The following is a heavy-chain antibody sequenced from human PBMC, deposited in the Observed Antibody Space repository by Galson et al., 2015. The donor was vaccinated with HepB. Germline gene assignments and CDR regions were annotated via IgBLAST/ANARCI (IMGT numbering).Heavy chain of an antibody. J-gene: IGHJ4*02. CDR3: ARLGGPAAVDY. CDR2: IENTGSP. V-gene: IGHV4-59*01. CDR1: GAAINSYS. D-gene: IGHD2-2*01. Sequence: SETLSLTCSVSGAAINSYSWTWIRQPPGKGLEWIGYIENTGSPYYDPSLKSRVTISVDTAKDQVSLKLTSVTAADTAVYYCARLGGPAAVDYWGQGTLVTVSS.